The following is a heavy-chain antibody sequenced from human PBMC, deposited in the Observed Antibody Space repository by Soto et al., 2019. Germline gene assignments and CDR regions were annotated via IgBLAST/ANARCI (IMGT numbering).Heavy chain of an antibody. J-gene: IGHJ2*01. Sequence: PGESLKISCKGSGYSFTSYWIGWVRQMPVKGLEWMGIIYPGDSDTRYSPSFQGQVTISADKSISPAYLQWSSLKASDTAMYYCASRRRGPKDGYNWVPDWYFDLWGRGTLVTVSS. CDR1: GYSFTSYW. V-gene: IGHV5-51*01. D-gene: IGHD1-20*01. CDR3: ASRRRGPKDGYNWVPDWYFDL. CDR2: IYPGDSDT.